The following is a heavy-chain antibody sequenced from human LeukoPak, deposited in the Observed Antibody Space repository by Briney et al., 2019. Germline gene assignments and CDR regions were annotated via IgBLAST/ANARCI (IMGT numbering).Heavy chain of an antibody. J-gene: IGHJ5*02. V-gene: IGHV4-59*08. D-gene: IGHD1-20*01. Sequence: NPSETLSLTCTVSGGSISSYYWSWIRQPPGKGLEWIGYIYYSGSTNYNPSLKSRVTISVDTSKNQFSLKLSSVTAADTAVYYCARQGQIYQYNWDGRWFDPWGQGTLVTVSS. CDR2: IYYSGST. CDR3: ARQGQIYQYNWDGRWFDP. CDR1: GGSISSYY.